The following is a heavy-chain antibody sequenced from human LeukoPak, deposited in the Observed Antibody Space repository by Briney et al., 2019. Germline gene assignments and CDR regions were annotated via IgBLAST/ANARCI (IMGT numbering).Heavy chain of an antibody. D-gene: IGHD3-22*01. Sequence: GASVKVFCRASGYTFDGYYIQWLRQAPGQGLEWVGWINPDSGVTDSTENFQGRVTMTSDMSITTVYTELTRLRSDDTAVYYCATGGHLTSNHYYVPPDCWGQGTLVSVSS. CDR3: ATGGHLTSNHYYVPPDC. CDR1: GYTFDGYY. V-gene: IGHV1-2*02. CDR2: INPDSGVT. J-gene: IGHJ4*02.